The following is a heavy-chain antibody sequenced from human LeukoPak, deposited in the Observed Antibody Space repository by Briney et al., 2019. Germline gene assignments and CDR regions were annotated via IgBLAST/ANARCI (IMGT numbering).Heavy chain of an antibody. V-gene: IGHV1-69*05. CDR3: ARDGDGSYYDY. CDR1: GGTFSSYA. CDR2: IIPIFGTA. J-gene: IGHJ4*02. Sequence: SVKVSCKASGGTFSSYAISWVRQAPGQGLEWMGRIIPIFGTASYAQKFQGRVTITTDESTSTAYMELSSLRSEDTAVYYCARDGDGSYYDYWGQGTLVTVSS. D-gene: IGHD2-21*01.